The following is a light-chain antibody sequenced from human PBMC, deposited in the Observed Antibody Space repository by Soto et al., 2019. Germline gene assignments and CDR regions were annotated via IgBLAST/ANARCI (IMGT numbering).Light chain of an antibody. CDR2: GNT. CDR1: SSNIGTGYD. Sequence: QSVLTQPPSVSGAPGQRVTISCTGSSSNIGTGYDVHWYQQVPGAAPKLLIYGNTNRPSGVPDRFSGSQSGTSASLAITGLQAEDEAVYYCQSYDSSLVVFGGGTKLTVL. CDR3: QSYDSSLVV. V-gene: IGLV1-40*01. J-gene: IGLJ2*01.